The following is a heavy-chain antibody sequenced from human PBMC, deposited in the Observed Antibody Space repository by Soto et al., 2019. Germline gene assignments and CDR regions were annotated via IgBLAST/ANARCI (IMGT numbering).Heavy chain of an antibody. CDR2: ISGSGGST. Sequence: GGSLRLSCAASGFTFSDYWMSWVRQTPGRGLEWVSAISGSGGSTYYADSVKGRFTISRDNSKNTLYLQMNSLRAEDTAVYYCAKDPILTTVVYYYGMDVWGQGTTVTVSS. CDR3: AKDPILTTVVYYYGMDV. D-gene: IGHD4-17*01. J-gene: IGHJ6*02. CDR1: GFTFSDYW. V-gene: IGHV3-23*01.